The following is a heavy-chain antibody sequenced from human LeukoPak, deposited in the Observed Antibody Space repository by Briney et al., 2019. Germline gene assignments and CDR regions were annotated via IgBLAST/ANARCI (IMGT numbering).Heavy chain of an antibody. CDR3: VEVGFGDAFDI. V-gene: IGHV1-8*01. CDR1: GYTFTSYD. D-gene: IGHD3-16*01. CDR2: MNPNSGNT. J-gene: IGHJ3*02. Sequence: GASVKVSCKASGYTFTSYDINWVRQATGQGLEWMGWMNPNSGNTGYAQRFQGRVTMTRNTSISTAYMELSSLRSEDTAVYYCVEVGFGDAFDIWGQGTMVTVSS.